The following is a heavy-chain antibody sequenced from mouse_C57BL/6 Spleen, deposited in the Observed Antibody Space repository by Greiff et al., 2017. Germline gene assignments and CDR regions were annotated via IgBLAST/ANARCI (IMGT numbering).Heavy chain of an antibody. CDR2: IDPETGGT. Sequence: QVQLQQSGAELVRPGASVTLSCKASGYTFTDYEMHWVQQTPVHGLEWIGAIDPETGGTAYNQKFTGKAILTADKSSSTAYMELRSLTSEDSAVYYCTRRNDYDAGGYAMDYWGQGTSVTVSS. CDR1: GYTFTDYE. J-gene: IGHJ4*01. V-gene: IGHV1-15*01. D-gene: IGHD2-4*01. CDR3: TRRNDYDAGGYAMDY.